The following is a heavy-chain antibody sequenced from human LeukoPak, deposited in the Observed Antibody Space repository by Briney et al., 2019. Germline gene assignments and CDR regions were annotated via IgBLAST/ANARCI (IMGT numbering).Heavy chain of an antibody. Sequence: SETLSLTCTVSGGSIRGGIYYWSWIRQPAVKGLEWIGRIYTSGSTNYNPSLKSRVTISVDTSKNQFSLNLTSVTAADTAVYYCARDLGYSSSWYVGAGYYYYMDVWGKGTTVTISS. CDR3: ARDLGYSSSWYVGAGYYYYMDV. V-gene: IGHV4-61*02. D-gene: IGHD6-13*01. CDR2: IYTSGST. J-gene: IGHJ6*03. CDR1: GGSIRGGIYY.